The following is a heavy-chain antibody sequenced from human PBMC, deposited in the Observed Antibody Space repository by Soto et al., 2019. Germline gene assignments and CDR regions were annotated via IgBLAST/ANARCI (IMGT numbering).Heavy chain of an antibody. CDR2: IIPIFGTA. CDR1: GGTFSSYA. V-gene: IGHV1-69*13. D-gene: IGHD2-15*01. CDR3: RSLYCSGGSCYISGGDY. J-gene: IGHJ4*02. Sequence: GASVKVSCKASGGTFSSYAISWVRQAPGQGLEWMGGIIPIFGTANYAQKFQGRVTITADESTSTAYMELSSLRSEDTAVYYCRSLYCSGGSCYISGGDYWGQGTLVTVSS.